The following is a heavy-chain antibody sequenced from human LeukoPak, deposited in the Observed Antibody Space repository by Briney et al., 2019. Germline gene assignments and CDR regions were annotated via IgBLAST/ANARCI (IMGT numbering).Heavy chain of an antibody. V-gene: IGHV6-1*01. J-gene: IGHJ4*02. CDR1: GDSVSSNSVA. CDR2: TYYRSKWNN. Sequence: SQTLSLTCAISGDSVSSNSVAWNWIRQSPSRGFEWLGRTYYRSKWNNEYAESVRSQIPINPDTSNNQFSLQLDSVTPDDTAVYCCAREKYYLDYWGQGTLVTVSS. CDR3: AREKYYLDY.